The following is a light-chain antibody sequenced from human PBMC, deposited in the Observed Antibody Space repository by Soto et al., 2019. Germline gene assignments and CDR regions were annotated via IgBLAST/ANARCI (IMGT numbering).Light chain of an antibody. V-gene: IGLV2-14*01. CDR1: SSDFGGYNY. Sequence: QSVLTQPASVSGSPGQSITISCTGTSSDFGGYNYVSWYQQHPGKAPKLMIYDVSNRPSGVSNRFSGSKSGNTASPTISGLQAEDEADYYCSSYTSSSTLHVFGTGAKVTVL. CDR3: SSYTSSSTLHV. CDR2: DVS. J-gene: IGLJ1*01.